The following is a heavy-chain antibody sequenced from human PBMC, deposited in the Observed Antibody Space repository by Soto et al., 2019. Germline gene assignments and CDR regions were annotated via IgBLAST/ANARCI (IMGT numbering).Heavy chain of an antibody. CDR3: ARAYGSGYMDV. Sequence: QVQLQEWGPGLVKPSQTLSLTCTVSGGSISSGGYYWSWIRQHPGKGLEWIGYIYYSGSTYYNPSLKXRXTXSXXTSKNQLSLKLSSVTAADTAVYYCARAYGSGYMDVWGQGTTVTVSS. D-gene: IGHD3-10*01. J-gene: IGHJ6*02. CDR2: IYYSGST. CDR1: GGSISSGGYY. V-gene: IGHV4-31*03.